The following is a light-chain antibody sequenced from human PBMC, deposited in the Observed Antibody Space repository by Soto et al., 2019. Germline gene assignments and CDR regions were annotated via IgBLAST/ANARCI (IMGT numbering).Light chain of an antibody. J-gene: IGKJ4*01. Sequence: EIVLTQSPGTLSLSPGESATLSCRASQSVSSSYLAWYQQKPGQAPRLLIYGASSRATGIPDRFSGSGSGTDFTLTISRLEPEDFAVDYCQQYGNSPAFGGGTKVEIK. CDR2: GAS. CDR3: QQYGNSPA. V-gene: IGKV3-20*01. CDR1: QSVSSSY.